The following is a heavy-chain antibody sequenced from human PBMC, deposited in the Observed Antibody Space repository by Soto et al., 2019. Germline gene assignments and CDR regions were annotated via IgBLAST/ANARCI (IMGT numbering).Heavy chain of an antibody. CDR2: TRNKANSYTT. D-gene: IGHD6-19*01. CDR1: GFTFSDHY. CDR3: ARGRYSSGWYGAFDI. Sequence: EVQLVESGGGLVQPGGSLRLSCAASGFTFSDHYMDWVRQAPGKGLEWVGRTRNKANSYTTEYAASVKGRFTISRDDSKNSLYLQMNSLKTEDTAVYYCARGRYSSGWYGAFDIWGHGTMVTVSS. V-gene: IGHV3-72*01. J-gene: IGHJ3*02.